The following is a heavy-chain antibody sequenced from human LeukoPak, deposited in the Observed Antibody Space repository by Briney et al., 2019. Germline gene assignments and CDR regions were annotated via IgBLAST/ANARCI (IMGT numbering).Heavy chain of an antibody. V-gene: IGHV3-15*01. CDR2: IKTKTEDGAT. J-gene: IGHJ4*02. Sequence: GGSLKLSCAASGFTFSSYGMHWVRQAPGKGLEWVGRIKTKTEDGATDYSAPVKARFTISRDDSKTTLYLQMNGLKTEDTAIYYCTTYVGATAYWGQGTLVTVSS. D-gene: IGHD1-26*01. CDR1: GFTFSSYG. CDR3: TTYVGATAY.